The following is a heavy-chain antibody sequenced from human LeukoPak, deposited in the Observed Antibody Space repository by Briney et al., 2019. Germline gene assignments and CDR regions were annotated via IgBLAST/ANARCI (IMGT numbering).Heavy chain of an antibody. V-gene: IGHV3-30-3*01. CDR1: GFTFNYHA. D-gene: IGHD3-10*01. J-gene: IGHJ4*02. CDR2: ISYEGSSD. CDR3: ARDRYYGSGSYSDY. Sequence: PGGSLRLSCAASGFTFNYHALHWVRQAPGRGLEWMAIISYEGSSDYYADSVRGRFTISRDNSRNTLFLQMNSLRAEDTAVYYCARDRYYGSGSYSDYWGQGTLVTVSS.